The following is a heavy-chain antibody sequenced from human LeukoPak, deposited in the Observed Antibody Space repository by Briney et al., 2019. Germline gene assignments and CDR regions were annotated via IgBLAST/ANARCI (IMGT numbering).Heavy chain of an antibody. J-gene: IGHJ4*02. CDR1: GGSISSGGYY. V-gene: IGHV4-31*03. Sequence: SKTLSLTCTVSGGSISSGGYYWSWIRQHPGKGPEWIGYIYYSGSTYYNPSLKSRVTISVGTPKDQCSLKLSSVTAAATAVYYCARSYRSGWSDYWGQGTLVTVSS. CDR3: ARSYRSGWSDY. CDR2: IYYSGST. D-gene: IGHD6-19*01.